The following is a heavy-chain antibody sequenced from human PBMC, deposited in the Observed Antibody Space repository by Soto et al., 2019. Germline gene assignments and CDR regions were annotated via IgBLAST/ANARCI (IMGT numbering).Heavy chain of an antibody. V-gene: IGHV3-30*18. CDR3: AKGTTYYYDSSGYYGY. CDR2: ISYDGSNK. D-gene: IGHD3-22*01. Sequence: GGSLRLSCAASGVTFSSYGMHWVRQAPGKGLEWVAVISYDGSNKYYADSVKGRFTISRDNSKNTLYLQMNSLRAEDTAVYYCAKGTTYYYDSSGYYGYWGQGTLVTVSS. J-gene: IGHJ4*02. CDR1: GVTFSSYG.